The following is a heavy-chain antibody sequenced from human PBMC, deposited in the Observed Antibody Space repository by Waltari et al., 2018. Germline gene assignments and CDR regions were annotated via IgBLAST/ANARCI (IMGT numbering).Heavy chain of an antibody. Sequence: EVQLVESGGGLVQPGGSLRLSCAASGFTFSRYDMHWVRQATGKGLEWVSAIGTAGDTYYPGSVKGRFTISRENAKNSLYLQMNSLRAGDTAVYYCARNRHGDYYFDYWGQGTLVTVSS. V-gene: IGHV3-13*01. CDR3: ARNRHGDYYFDY. D-gene: IGHD4-17*01. J-gene: IGHJ4*02. CDR1: GFTFSRYD. CDR2: IGTAGDT.